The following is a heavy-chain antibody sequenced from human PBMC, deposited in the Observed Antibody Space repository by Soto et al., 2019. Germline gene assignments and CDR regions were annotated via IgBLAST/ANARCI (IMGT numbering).Heavy chain of an antibody. D-gene: IGHD3-22*01. J-gene: IGHJ4*02. CDR1: GFTFSSYG. CDR2: IWYDGSNK. Sequence: GGSLRLSCAASGFTFSSYGMHWVRQAPGKGLEWVAVIWYDGSNKYYADSVKGRFTISRDNSKNTLYLQMNSLRAEDTAVYYCARSRYYSYFDYWGQGTLVTVSS. CDR3: ARSRYYSYFDY. V-gene: IGHV3-33*01.